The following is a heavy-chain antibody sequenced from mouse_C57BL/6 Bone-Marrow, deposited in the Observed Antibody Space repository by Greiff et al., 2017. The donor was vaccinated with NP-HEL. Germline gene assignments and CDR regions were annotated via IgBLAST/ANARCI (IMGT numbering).Heavy chain of an antibody. CDR2: IYPGSGST. D-gene: IGHD1-1*01. J-gene: IGHJ2*01. CDR3: ARWTVVAGDY. V-gene: IGHV1-55*01. CDR1: GYTFTSYW. Sequence: VQLQQSGAELVKPGASVKMSCKASGYTFTSYWITWVKQRPGQGLAWIGDIYPGSGSTNYNEKFKSKATLTVDTSSSTAYMQLSSLTSEDSAVYYCARWTVVAGDYWGQGTTLTVSS.